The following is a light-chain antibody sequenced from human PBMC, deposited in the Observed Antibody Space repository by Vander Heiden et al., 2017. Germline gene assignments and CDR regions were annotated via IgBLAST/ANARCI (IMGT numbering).Light chain of an antibody. Sequence: EVVLTQSPGTLSLSPGERATLPCRASQSVSSSYLAWYQQKPGQAPRLLIYGTSNRATGTPDRFSGSGLGTDFTLSISRLEPEDFAVYYCQKGGDSTGTFGQGTKVEIK. CDR3: QKGGDSTGT. V-gene: IGKV3-20*01. J-gene: IGKJ1*01. CDR2: GTS. CDR1: QSVSSSY.